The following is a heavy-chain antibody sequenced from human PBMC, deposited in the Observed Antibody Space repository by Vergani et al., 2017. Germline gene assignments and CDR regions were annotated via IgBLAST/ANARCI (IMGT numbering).Heavy chain of an antibody. CDR1: GFTFSNSA. V-gene: IGHV3-23*01. CDR3: VKEKIDLGSYCFDS. J-gene: IGHJ4*01. Sequence: EVHLLESGGGLVQSGGSLSLSCAASGFTFSNSAVSWVRKARGRGLAWVSSISGPGLSTYYADSVKGRFSISRDNSKNTVFLQMHSLRAEDTAIYYCVKEKIDLGSYCFDSWGQGILVTVSS. D-gene: IGHD2/OR15-2a*01. CDR2: ISGPGLST.